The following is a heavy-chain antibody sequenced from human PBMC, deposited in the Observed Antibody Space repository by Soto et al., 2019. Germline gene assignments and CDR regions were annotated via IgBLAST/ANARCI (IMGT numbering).Heavy chain of an antibody. CDR2: IYYSGST. D-gene: IGHD1-26*01. CDR1: GCSISSYY. CDR3: ARRYGGNLDY. Sequence: SETLSLTCTVFGCSISSYYWSWIRQPPGKGLEWIGYIYYSGSTNYNPSLKSRVTISVDTSKNQFSLKLSSVTAADTAVYYCARRYGGNLDYWGQGTLVTVSS. V-gene: IGHV4-59*08. J-gene: IGHJ4*02.